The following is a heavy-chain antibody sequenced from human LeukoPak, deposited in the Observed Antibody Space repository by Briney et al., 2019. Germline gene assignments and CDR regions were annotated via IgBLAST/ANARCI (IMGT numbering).Heavy chain of an antibody. CDR1: GGSFSGYY. CDR2: INHSGST. CDR3: VRGGNSVLPLDY. V-gene: IGHV4-34*01. J-gene: IGHJ4*02. D-gene: IGHD4-23*01. Sequence: SETLSLTCAVYGGSFSGYYWSWIRQPPGKGLEWIGEINHSGSTNYNPSLKSRVTISVDTSKNQFSLKLSSVTAADTAVYYCVRGGNSVLPLDYWGQGTLVTVSS.